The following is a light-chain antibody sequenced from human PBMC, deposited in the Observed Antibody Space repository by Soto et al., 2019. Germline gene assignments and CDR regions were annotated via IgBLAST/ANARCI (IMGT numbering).Light chain of an antibody. Sequence: EIVLTQSPATLSVSPGGRATLSCRARQNVMYNLAWYQQKPGQAPRLLVYGASTRATDAPPRFRGSGSGTEFSLTISSLQSEYYANYVCQQYSSWPRTCGQGSRVEIK. V-gene: IGKV3-15*01. J-gene: IGKJ1*01. CDR2: GAS. CDR3: QQYSSWPRT. CDR1: QNVMYN.